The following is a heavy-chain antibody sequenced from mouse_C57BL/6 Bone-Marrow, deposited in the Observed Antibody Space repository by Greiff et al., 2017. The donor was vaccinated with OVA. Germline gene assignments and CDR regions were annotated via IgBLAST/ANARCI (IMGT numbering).Heavy chain of an antibody. D-gene: IGHD1-1*01. Sequence: VQLVESDAELVKPGASVKISCKVSGYTFTDHTIHWMKQRPEQGLEWIGYIYPRDGSTKYNEKFKGKATLTADKSSSTAYMQLNSLTSEDSAVYFCAREGHYYGSSHWYFDVWGTGTTVTVSS. CDR3: AREGHYYGSSHWYFDV. J-gene: IGHJ1*03. CDR1: GYTFTDHT. CDR2: IYPRDGST. V-gene: IGHV1-78*01.